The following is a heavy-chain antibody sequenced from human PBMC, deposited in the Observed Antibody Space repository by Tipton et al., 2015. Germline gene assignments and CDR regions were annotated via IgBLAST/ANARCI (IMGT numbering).Heavy chain of an antibody. CDR2: INHSGST. D-gene: IGHD3-3*01. J-gene: IGHJ5*02. CDR1: GGSFSGYY. CDR3: ARGGYDFWSGSKTYNWFDP. V-gene: IGHV4-34*01. Sequence: AGLVKPSETLSVTCGVYGGSFSGYYWSWIRQPPGKGLEWIGEINHSGSTNYNPSLKSRVTISVDTSKNQFSLKLSSVTAADTAMYYCARGGYDFWSGSKTYNWFDPWGQGTLVTVSS.